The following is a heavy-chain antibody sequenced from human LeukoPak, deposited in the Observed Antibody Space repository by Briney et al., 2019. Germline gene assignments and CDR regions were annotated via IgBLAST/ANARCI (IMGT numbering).Heavy chain of an antibody. CDR3: ALGGYSYGFYYYYGMDV. J-gene: IGHJ6*04. CDR1: GGTFSSYA. V-gene: IGHV1-69*01. D-gene: IGHD5-18*01. CDR2: IIPIFGTA. Sequence: SVKVSCKASGGTFSSYAISCARQAPGQGLEWMGGIIPIFGTANYAQKFQGRVTITADESTSTAYMELSSLRSEDTAVYYCALGGYSYGFYYYYGMDVWGKGTTVTVSS.